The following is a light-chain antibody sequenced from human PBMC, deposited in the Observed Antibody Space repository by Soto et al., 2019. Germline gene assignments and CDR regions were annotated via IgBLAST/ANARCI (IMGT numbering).Light chain of an antibody. CDR2: EVS. J-gene: IGLJ1*01. CDR3: TSYAGSNNRRV. CDR1: SSDVGGYNY. Sequence: QSVLTQPPSASGSPGQSVTISCTGTSSDVGGYNYISWYQHHPGKAPKLMIYEVSQRPSGVPDRFSGSKSGNTASLTVSGLQAEDEDDYYCTSYAGSNNRRVFGSGTKVTVL. V-gene: IGLV2-8*01.